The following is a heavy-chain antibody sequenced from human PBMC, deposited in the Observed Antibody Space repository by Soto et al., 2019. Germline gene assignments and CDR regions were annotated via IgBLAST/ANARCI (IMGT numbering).Heavy chain of an antibody. V-gene: IGHV4-39*01. J-gene: IGHJ3*02. Sequence: QLQLQESGPGLVKPSETLSLTCTVSGGSISSSSYYWGWIRQPPGKGLEWIGSIYYIGSTYYNPSLNSRVTIAVDTSKNQFALELSSVTAADTAVYYCARGASSIAARGAFDIWGQGTMVTVSS. CDR1: GGSISSSSYY. CDR3: ARGASSIAARGAFDI. D-gene: IGHD6-6*01. CDR2: IYYIGST.